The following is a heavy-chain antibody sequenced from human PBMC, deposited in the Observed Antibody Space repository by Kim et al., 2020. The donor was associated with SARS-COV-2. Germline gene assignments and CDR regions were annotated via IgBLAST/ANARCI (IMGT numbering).Heavy chain of an antibody. CDR3: ARMLVATTRKYYFDY. J-gene: IGHJ4*02. V-gene: IGHV4-59*13. D-gene: IGHD5-12*01. CDR1: GGSISSYY. CDR2: IYYSGST. Sequence: SETLSLTCTVSGGSISSYYWSWIRQPPGKGLEWIGYIYYSGSTNYNPSLKSRVTISVDTSKNQFSLKLSSVTAADTAVYYCARMLVATTRKYYFDYWGQGTLVTVSS.